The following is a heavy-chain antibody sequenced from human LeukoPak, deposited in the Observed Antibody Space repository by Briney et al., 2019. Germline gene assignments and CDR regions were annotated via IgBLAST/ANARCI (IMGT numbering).Heavy chain of an antibody. V-gene: IGHV4-31*03. J-gene: IGHJ4*02. D-gene: IGHD3-9*01. CDR1: GGSISSGDYY. CDR3: ARMTGYYLDS. CDR2: IYYRGAT. Sequence: PSETLSLTCTVSGGSISSGDYYWSWIRQHPGKGPEWMGYIYYRGATYYNPSLRSRIIMSVDTSKNQFSLKVSSVTAADTAVYYCARMTGYYLDSWGQGTVVTVSS.